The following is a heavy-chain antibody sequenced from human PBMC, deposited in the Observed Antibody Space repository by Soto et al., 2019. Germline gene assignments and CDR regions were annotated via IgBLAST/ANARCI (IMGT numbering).Heavy chain of an antibody. V-gene: IGHV2-5*02. D-gene: IGHD3-3*01. Sequence: SGPTLVNPTQTLTLTCTFSGFSLSTSGVGVGWIRQPPGKALEWLALIYWDDDKRYSPSLKSRLTITKDTSKNQVVLTMTNMDPVDTATYYCARASNYDFWSGYYTPNWFDPWGQGTLVTVSS. CDR3: ARASNYDFWSGYYTPNWFDP. CDR2: IYWDDDK. J-gene: IGHJ5*02. CDR1: GFSLSTSGVG.